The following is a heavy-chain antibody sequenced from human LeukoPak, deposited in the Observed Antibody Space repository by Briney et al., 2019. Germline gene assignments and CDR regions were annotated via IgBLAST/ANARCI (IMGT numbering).Heavy chain of an antibody. D-gene: IGHD6-19*01. J-gene: IGHJ4*02. CDR1: GGSMSPYH. V-gene: IGHV4-59*08. Sequence: SSETLSLTCTVSGGSMSPYHWGWIRQPPGKGLEWTGYIYYSGSTNYNPSLVSRVTISVDTSKNQFSLRLSSVTAVDTAIYYCARAVSGRFDYWGQGTLVTVSS. CDR3: ARAVSGRFDY. CDR2: IYYSGST.